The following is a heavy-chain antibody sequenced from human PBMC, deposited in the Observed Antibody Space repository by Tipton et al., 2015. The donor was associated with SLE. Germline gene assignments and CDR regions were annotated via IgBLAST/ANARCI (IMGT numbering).Heavy chain of an antibody. V-gene: IGHV3-21*03. Sequence: SLRLSCAASGFTFSSYSMNWVRQAPGKGLEWVSSISSSSSYIYYADSVKGRFTISRDNAKNSLYLQMNSLRAQDTAVYYCARARGTRYYDSIGDYFDYWGQGALVTVSS. D-gene: IGHD3-22*01. CDR1: GFTFSSYS. CDR3: ARARGTRYYDSIGDYFDY. CDR2: ISSSSSYI. J-gene: IGHJ4*02.